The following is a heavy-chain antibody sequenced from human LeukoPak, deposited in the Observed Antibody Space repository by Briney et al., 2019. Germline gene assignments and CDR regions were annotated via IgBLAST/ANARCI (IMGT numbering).Heavy chain of an antibody. J-gene: IGHJ3*02. CDR3: ARLRLKYYDFWSGYSQGAFDI. V-gene: IGHV4-34*01. CDR2: INHSGST. D-gene: IGHD3-3*01. Sequence: SETLSLTCAVYGGSFSGYYWSSIRQPPGKGLEWIGEINHSGSTNYNPSLKSRVTISVDTSKNQFSLKLSSVTAADTAVYYCARLRLKYYDFWSGYSQGAFDIWGQGTMVTVSS. CDR1: GGSFSGYY.